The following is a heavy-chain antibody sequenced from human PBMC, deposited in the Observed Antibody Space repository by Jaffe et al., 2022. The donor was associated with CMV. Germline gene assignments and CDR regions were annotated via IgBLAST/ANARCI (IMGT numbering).Heavy chain of an antibody. D-gene: IGHD3-9*01. V-gene: IGHV1-69*01. CDR3: AGGTYYDILTGYPPYYYYYGMDV. CDR1: GGTFSSYA. Sequence: QVQLVQSGAEVKKPGSSVKVSCKASGGTFSSYAISWVRQAPGQGLEWMGGIIPIFGTANYAQKFQGRVTITADESTSTAYMELSSLRSEDTAVYYCAGGTYYDILTGYPPYYYYYGMDVWGQGTTVTVSS. J-gene: IGHJ6*02. CDR2: IIPIFGTA.